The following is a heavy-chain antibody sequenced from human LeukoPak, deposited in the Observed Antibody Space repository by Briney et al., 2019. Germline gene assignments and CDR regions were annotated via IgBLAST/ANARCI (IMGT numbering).Heavy chain of an antibody. CDR2: INTNTGNP. D-gene: IGHD3-10*01. CDR3: ARDRISSDFGEFIIWDPSYGMDV. CDR1: GYTFTSYD. Sequence: GASVKVSCKASGYTFTSYDINWVRQATGQGLEWMGWINTNTGNPTYAQGFTGRFVFSLDTSVSTAYLQISSLKAEDTAVYYCARDRISSDFGEFIIWDPSYGMDVWGQGTTVTVSS. V-gene: IGHV7-4-1*02. J-gene: IGHJ6*02.